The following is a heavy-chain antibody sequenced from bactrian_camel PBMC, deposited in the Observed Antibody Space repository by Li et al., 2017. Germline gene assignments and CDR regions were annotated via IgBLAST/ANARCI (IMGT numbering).Heavy chain of an antibody. CDR2: IDPGLGST. J-gene: IGHJ4*01. Sequence: VQLVESGGGSVQTGGSLRLSCEASGYTGGRYCMGWFRQRPGKEREGVAAIDPGLGSTFYVDAVKDRFTISRDNDKNTLFLQMNDLKPEDTAMYFCAAGQWSGRTLDERRYTYWGQGTQVTVS. D-gene: IGHD7*01. V-gene: IGHV3S31*01. CDR3: AAGQWSGRTLDERRYTY. CDR1: GYTGGRYC.